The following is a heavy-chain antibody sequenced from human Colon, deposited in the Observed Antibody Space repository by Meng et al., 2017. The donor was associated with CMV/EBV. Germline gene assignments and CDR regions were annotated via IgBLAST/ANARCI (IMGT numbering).Heavy chain of an antibody. CDR3: ARMALHWYFDL. V-gene: IGHV4-39*07. CDR1: GDAISGRSYY. D-gene: IGHD5-24*01. CDR2: IYYTGND. Sequence: HRQRPGPGLVKPSGTPSLTCTVSGDAISGRSYYWGWLRQPPGKGLEWIASIYYTGNDYHNPSLKSRVTISIDTSNNQFSLRLTSVTAADTAVYYCARMALHWYFDLWGRGTLVTVSS. J-gene: IGHJ2*01.